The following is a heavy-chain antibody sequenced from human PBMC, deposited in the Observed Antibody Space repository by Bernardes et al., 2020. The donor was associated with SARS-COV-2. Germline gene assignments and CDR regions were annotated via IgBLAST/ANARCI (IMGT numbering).Heavy chain of an antibody. J-gene: IGHJ4*02. D-gene: IGHD3-3*02. CDR2: MNMDGSTK. V-gene: IGHV3-74*01. CDR1: GFAFSSHW. Sequence: SLIRSCAASGFAFSSHWMHWVRQDAGQGLVWLSRMNMDGSTKDYAASVKGRFTISRDNAKNTLYLQMNNLRLDDRAVYYCVRGSPPGISGGPWTSEYWGQGTLVTVSS. CDR3: VRGSPPGISGGPWTSEY.